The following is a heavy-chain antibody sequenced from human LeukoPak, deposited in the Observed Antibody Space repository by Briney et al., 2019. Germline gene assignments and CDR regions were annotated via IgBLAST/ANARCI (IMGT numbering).Heavy chain of an antibody. CDR3: ARESYVTMIIGDS. V-gene: IGHV3-48*03. D-gene: IGHD3-22*01. Sequence: PGGSLRLSCAASGFTFSSYEMNWVRQAPGKGLEWVSYISSSGNAIYYADSVQGRFTISRDNAKNSLYLQMNSLRAEDTAIYYCARESYVTMIIGDSWGQGTLVTVSS. J-gene: IGHJ4*02. CDR2: ISSSGNAI. CDR1: GFTFSSYE.